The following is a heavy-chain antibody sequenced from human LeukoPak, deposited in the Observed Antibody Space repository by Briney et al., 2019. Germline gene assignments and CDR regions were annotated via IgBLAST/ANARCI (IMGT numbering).Heavy chain of an antibody. D-gene: IGHD5-24*01. J-gene: IGHJ4*02. Sequence: SVKVSCKASGGSFSSSTINWVRQAPGQGLEWMGEIVPKYYTTKYAQKFQGRVTISADSSTSTAYMELSSLTSEDTAVYYCARDYTIKAPYFDYWGQGTLVTVSS. CDR1: GGSFSSST. V-gene: IGHV1-69*13. CDR3: ARDYTIKAPYFDY. CDR2: IVPKYYTT.